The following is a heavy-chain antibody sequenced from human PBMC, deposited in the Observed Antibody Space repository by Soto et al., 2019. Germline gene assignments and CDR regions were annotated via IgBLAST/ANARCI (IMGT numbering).Heavy chain of an antibody. Sequence: VQLQGSGPGLVKPSQTLSLTCTVSGASVNTGDYYWSYIRQPLGKGLEWLGYIFYSGDTYYTPSLKSRATISLNTSRNQFSLTLTSVTDADTAVYYCVGTGTTDDFWGQGTLVTVSS. V-gene: IGHV4-30-4*01. CDR1: GASVNTGDYY. CDR3: VGTGTTDDF. D-gene: IGHD1-7*01. CDR2: IFYSGDT. J-gene: IGHJ1*01.